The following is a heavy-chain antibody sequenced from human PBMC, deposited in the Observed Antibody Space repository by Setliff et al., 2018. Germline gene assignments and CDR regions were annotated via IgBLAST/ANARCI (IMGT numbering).Heavy chain of an antibody. J-gene: IGHJ3*01. CDR3: ARDAPKVVDKFDL. V-gene: IGHV1-18*01. CDR1: GYTFTRYA. CDR2: ISPYNGNT. Sequence: GASVKVSCKASGYTFTRYAMNWVRQAPGQGLEWTGWISPYNGNTDYVYNVRDRITMTTDTSTGTAYMELRSLTSDDSAVYYCARDAPKVVDKFDLWGQGTKVTVSS. D-gene: IGHD3-22*01.